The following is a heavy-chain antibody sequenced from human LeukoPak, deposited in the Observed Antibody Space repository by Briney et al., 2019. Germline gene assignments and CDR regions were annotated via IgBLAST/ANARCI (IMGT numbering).Heavy chain of an antibody. CDR3: ARDQTCDY. CDR2: ISSSSSYI. CDR1: GFTFSNYN. V-gene: IGHV3-21*01. J-gene: IGHJ4*02. Sequence: KPGGSLRLSCAASGFTFSNYNMNWVRQAPGKGLEWVSSISSSSSYIYYADSVKGRFTISRDNAKNSLYLQMDSLRAEDTAVYYCARDQTCDYWGQGTLVTVSS.